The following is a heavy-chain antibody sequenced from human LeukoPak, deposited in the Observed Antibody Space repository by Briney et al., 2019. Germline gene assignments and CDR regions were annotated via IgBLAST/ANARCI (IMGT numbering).Heavy chain of an antibody. CDR2: ITSNGDSP. V-gene: IGHV3-64*01. CDR1: GFTFSSYA. CDR3: ARDSPTRHCGGDCYEDY. J-gene: IGHJ4*02. Sequence: GGSLRLSCAASGFTFSSYAMHWVRQAPGKGLEYVSAITSNGDSPDYANSAKGRFIISRDNSKNTLYLQMGSLRAEDMAVYYCARDSPTRHCGGDCYEDYWGQGTLVTVSS. D-gene: IGHD2-21*01.